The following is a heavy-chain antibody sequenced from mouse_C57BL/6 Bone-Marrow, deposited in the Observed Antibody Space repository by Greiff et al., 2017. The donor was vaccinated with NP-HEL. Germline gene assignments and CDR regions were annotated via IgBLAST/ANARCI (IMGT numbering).Heavy chain of an antibody. D-gene: IGHD1-1*01. Sequence: EVKLQESGPGMVKPSQSLSLTCTVTGYSITSGYDWHWIRHFPGNKLEWMGYISYSGSTNYNPSLKSRISITHDTPKNHFFLKLNSVTTEDTATDYCAREGYYYGSSSFAYWGQGTLVTVSA. CDR2: ISYSGST. CDR3: AREGYYYGSSSFAY. V-gene: IGHV3-1*01. J-gene: IGHJ3*01. CDR1: GYSITSGYD.